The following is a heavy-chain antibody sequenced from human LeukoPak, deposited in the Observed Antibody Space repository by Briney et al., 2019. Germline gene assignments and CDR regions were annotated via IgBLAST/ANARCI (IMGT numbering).Heavy chain of an antibody. CDR1: GFTFSSYW. V-gene: IGHV3-74*01. D-gene: IGHD6-13*01. CDR3: ARYLGNYYYYGMDV. Sequence: GGSLRLSSAASGFTFSSYWMHWVRQAPGKGLVWVSRINSDGSSTSYADSVKGRFTISRDNAKNTLYLQMNSLRAEDTAVYYCARYLGNYYYYGMDVWGQGTTVTVSS. CDR2: INSDGSST. J-gene: IGHJ6*02.